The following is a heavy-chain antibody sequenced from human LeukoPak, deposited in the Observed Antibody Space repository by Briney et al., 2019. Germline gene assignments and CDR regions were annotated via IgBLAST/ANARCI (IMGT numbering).Heavy chain of an antibody. CDR2: ISAYNGNT. CDR3: ARDLYYYDSSGYYYYNY. CDR1: GYTFTSYG. V-gene: IGHV1-18*01. J-gene: IGHJ4*02. Sequence: ASVKVSCKASGYTFTSYGVSWVRQAPGQGLEWMGWISAYNGNTNYAQKLQGRVTMTTDTSTSTAYMELRSLRSDDTAVYYCARDLYYYDSSGYYYYNYWGQGTPVTVSS. D-gene: IGHD3-22*01.